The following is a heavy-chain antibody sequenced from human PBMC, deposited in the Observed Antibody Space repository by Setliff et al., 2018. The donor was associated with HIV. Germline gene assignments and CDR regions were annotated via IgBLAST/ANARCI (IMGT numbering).Heavy chain of an antibody. Sequence: SETLSLTCTVSGGSISSSSYYWGWIRQPPGKGLEWIGSIYYSGSTYYNPSLKSRVTISVDTSMNQVSLRLTSVTAADTAVYYCARAPFYYGSGSYQTFDYWGQGTLVTVSS. CDR2: IYYSGST. CDR3: ARAPFYYGSGSYQTFDY. J-gene: IGHJ4*02. D-gene: IGHD3-10*01. CDR1: GGSISSSSYY. V-gene: IGHV4-39*07.